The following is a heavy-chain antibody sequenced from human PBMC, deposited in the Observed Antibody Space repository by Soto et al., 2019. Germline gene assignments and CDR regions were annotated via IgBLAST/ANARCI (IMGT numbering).Heavy chain of an antibody. V-gene: IGHV4-30-4*01. D-gene: IGHD4-17*01. J-gene: IGHJ4*02. CDR2: IYYSGST. CDR1: GGSISSGDYY. Sequence: QVQLQESGPGLVKPSQTLSLTCTVSGGSISSGDYYWSWIRQPPGKGLERIWYIYYSGSTYYNPSLKSRVTLSVDPSKNQFSLKLSSVTAADPAVYYCASDSVTIVDFWGQGTLVTLSS. CDR3: ASDSVTIVDF.